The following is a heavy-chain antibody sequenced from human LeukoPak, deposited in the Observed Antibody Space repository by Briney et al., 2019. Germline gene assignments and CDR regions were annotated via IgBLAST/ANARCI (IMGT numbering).Heavy chain of an antibody. V-gene: IGHV3-23*01. D-gene: IGHD3-10*01. CDR2: ISGSGGST. J-gene: IGHJ6*02. CDR1: GFTFSSYA. CDR3: AKGAEAMVLYYYGMDV. Sequence: GGSLRLSCAAPGFTFSSYAMSWVRQAPGKGLEWVSAISGSGGSTYYADSVKGRFTISRDNSKNTLYLQMNSLRAEDTAVCYCAKGAEAMVLYYYGMDVWGQGTTVTVSS.